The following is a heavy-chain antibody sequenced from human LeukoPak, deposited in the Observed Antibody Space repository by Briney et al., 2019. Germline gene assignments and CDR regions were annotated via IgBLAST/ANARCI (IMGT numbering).Heavy chain of an antibody. CDR3: ARGRSYWAAAFDI. V-gene: IGHV4-34*01. J-gene: IGHJ3*02. Sequence: SETLPLTRALCGGFYSGYYWRWLRQPPGKGLEWISEINHSGSTNYNPTLKSQVTISVDSSKNQFSLKLSSVTAADTAVYYCARGRSYWAAAFDIWGQGTMVTVSS. CDR1: GGFYSGYY. CDR2: INHSGST. D-gene: IGHD1-26*01.